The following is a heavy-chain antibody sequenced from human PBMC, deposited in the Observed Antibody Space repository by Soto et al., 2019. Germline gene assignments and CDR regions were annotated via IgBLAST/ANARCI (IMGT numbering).Heavy chain of an antibody. CDR2: IYYSGST. D-gene: IGHD3-22*01. Sequence: SETLSLTCTVSGGSVSSSSYYWGWVRQPPGKGLEWIGSIYYSGSTYYNPSLKSRVTISVDTSKDQFSLKLSSVTAADTAVYYCARPNYYDSSGAFDTWGQGTMVTVSS. J-gene: IGHJ3*02. V-gene: IGHV4-39*07. CDR3: ARPNYYDSSGAFDT. CDR1: GGSVSSSSYY.